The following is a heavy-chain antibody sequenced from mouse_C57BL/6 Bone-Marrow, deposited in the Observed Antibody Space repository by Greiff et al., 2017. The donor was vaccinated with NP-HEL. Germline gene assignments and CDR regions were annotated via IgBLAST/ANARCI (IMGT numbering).Heavy chain of an antibody. D-gene: IGHD1-1*01. J-gene: IGHJ4*01. CDR3: ARCYASPRAMDY. CDR1: GYTFTSYG. V-gene: IGHV1-81*01. CDR2: IYPRSGNT. Sequence: QVQLKQSGAELARPGASVKLSCKASGYTFTSYGISWVKQRTGQGLEWIGEIYPRSGNTYYNEKFKGKATLTADKSSSTAYMELRSLTSEDSAVYFCARCYASPRAMDYWGQGTSVTVSS.